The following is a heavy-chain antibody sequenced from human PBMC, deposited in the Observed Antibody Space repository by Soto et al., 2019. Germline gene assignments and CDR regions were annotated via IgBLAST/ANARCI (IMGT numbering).Heavy chain of an antibody. D-gene: IGHD2-2*01. V-gene: IGHV1-69*12. J-gene: IGHJ6*02. CDR1: GGTFSSYA. CDR2: IIPIFGTA. CDR3: ARGGGYCISTSCYGRDGMDV. Sequence: QVQLVQSGAEVKKPGSSVKVSCKASGGTFSSYAISWVRQAPGQGLEWMGGIIPIFGTANYAQKFQGRVTITADESTSTADMELSGLGSEDTAVYYCARGGGYCISTSCYGRDGMDVWGQGTTVTVSS.